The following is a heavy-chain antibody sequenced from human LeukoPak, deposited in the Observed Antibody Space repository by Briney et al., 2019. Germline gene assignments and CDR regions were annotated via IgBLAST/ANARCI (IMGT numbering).Heavy chain of an antibody. D-gene: IGHD4-11*01. V-gene: IGHV4-30-2*01. Sequence: PSETLSLTCAVSGGSISSSGYSWSWIRQPPGKGLEWIGYIYHSGGTYYNPSLKSRVTISVDRSSNQFSLKLTSVTAADTAVYYCARTVTTTHFDYWDQGTLVTVSS. J-gene: IGHJ4*02. CDR1: GGSISSSGYS. CDR2: IYHSGGT. CDR3: ARTVTTTHFDY.